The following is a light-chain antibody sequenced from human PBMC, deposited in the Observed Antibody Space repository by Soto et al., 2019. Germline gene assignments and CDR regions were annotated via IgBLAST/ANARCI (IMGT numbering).Light chain of an antibody. CDR1: SSNIGSNT. CDR2: SSN. CDR3: ATWDDSLNGHVV. V-gene: IGLV1-44*01. Sequence: QLVLTQPPSASGTPGQRVTISCSGSSSNIGSNTVSWYQQLPGTAPKLLIYSSNQRPSGVPDRFSGSKSGTSASLAISGLQSEDEADYYCATWDDSLNGHVVFGGGTKLTVL. J-gene: IGLJ2*01.